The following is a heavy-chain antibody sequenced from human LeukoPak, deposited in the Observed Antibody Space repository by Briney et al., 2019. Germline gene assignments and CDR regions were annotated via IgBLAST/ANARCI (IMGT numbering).Heavy chain of an antibody. Sequence: PGGSLRLSCAASGFTFSSYAMHWVRQAPGKGLEWVAVIWYEGTNKYYADSVKGRFTISRDNSKNTLYLQMNSLRAEDTAVYYCARDRKTSDCSSTSRYVYYYGMDVWGQGTTVTVSS. CDR2: IWYEGTNK. J-gene: IGHJ6*02. V-gene: IGHV3-33*01. CDR1: GFTFSSYA. D-gene: IGHD2-2*01. CDR3: ARDRKTSDCSSTSRYVYYYGMDV.